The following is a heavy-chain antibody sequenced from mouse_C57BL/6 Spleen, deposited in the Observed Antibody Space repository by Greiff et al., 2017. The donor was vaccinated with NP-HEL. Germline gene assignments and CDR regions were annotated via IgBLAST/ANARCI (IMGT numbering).Heavy chain of an antibody. CDR2: IDPSDSET. D-gene: IGHD2-13*01. CDR3: ARGGLLYYYAMDY. V-gene: IGHV1-52*01. J-gene: IGHJ4*01. CDR1: GYTFTSYW. Sequence: QVQLQQPGAELVRPGSSVKLSCKASGYTFTSYWMHWVKQRPIQGLEWIGNIDPSDSETHYNQKFKDKATLTVDKSSSTAYMQLSSLTSEDSAVYYCARGGLLYYYAMDYWGQGTSVTVSS.